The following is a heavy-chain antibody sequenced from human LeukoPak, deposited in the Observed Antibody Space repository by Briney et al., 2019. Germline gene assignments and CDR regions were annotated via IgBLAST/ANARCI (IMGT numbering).Heavy chain of an antibody. CDR1: GGTFSSYA. D-gene: IGHD1-26*01. J-gene: IGHJ4*02. V-gene: IGHV1-69*06. Sequence: ASVKVSCKTSGGTFSSYAISWVRQAPGQGLEWMGGIIPIFDKPNYAQKFQGRVTITADKSRSTAYMELSSLRSEDTAMYYCARASGTYRLLDYWGQGTLVTVSS. CDR3: ARASGTYRLLDY. CDR2: IIPIFDKP.